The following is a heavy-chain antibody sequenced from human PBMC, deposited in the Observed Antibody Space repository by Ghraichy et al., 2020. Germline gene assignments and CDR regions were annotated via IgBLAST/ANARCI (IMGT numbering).Heavy chain of an antibody. D-gene: IGHD4-17*01. V-gene: IGHV3-33*01. CDR1: GFTFSSYG. Sequence: GGSLRLSCAASGFTFSSYGMHWVRQAPGKGLEWVAVIWYDGSNKYYADSVKGRFTISRDNSKNTLYLQMNSLRAEDTAVYYCAREDYGLGYFDYWGQGTLVTVSS. J-gene: IGHJ4*02. CDR2: IWYDGSNK. CDR3: AREDYGLGYFDY.